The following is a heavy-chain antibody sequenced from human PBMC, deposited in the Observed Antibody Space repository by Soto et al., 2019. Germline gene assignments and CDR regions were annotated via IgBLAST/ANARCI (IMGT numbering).Heavy chain of an antibody. D-gene: IGHD3-16*01. J-gene: IGHJ4*02. Sequence: GGSLRLSCAASGFTFSNYAMNWVRQAPGKGLEWVSTISGSGDSAYYADSVKVRFTISRDNSKNTLYLQMNSLRAEDTAVYYCATKITFGGVSDYWGQGTLVTVSS. V-gene: IGHV3-23*01. CDR1: GFTFSNYA. CDR3: ATKITFGGVSDY. CDR2: ISGSGDSA.